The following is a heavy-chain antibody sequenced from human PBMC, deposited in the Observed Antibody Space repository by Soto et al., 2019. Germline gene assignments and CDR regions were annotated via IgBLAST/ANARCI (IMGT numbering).Heavy chain of an antibody. D-gene: IGHD3-10*01. V-gene: IGHV1-18*01. CDR1: GYTLSSYG. J-gene: IGHJ4*02. CDR3: ARDWGELYLDY. CDR2: ITTYKGNT. Sequence: QVHLVQSGAEVKKPGASVKVSCKASGYTLSSYGISWVRQAPGQGLEWMGRITTYKGNTNYAQKLQGRVTMTTDLSTNTASMELRSLRSDDTAVDYCARDWGELYLDYWGQGTLVTVSS.